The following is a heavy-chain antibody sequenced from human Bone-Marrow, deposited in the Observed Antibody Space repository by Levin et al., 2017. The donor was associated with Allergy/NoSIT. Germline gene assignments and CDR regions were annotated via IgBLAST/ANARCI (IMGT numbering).Heavy chain of an antibody. CDR2: TYYRSKWFH. J-gene: IGHJ4*02. CDR1: GDPVSNNNAA. CDR3: VRDWHGFDR. Sequence: SQTLSLTCAISGDPVSNNNAAWNWIRQSPSRGLEWLGRTYYRSKWFHDYALSVKSRITINPDTSKNQFSLQMNSVTPEDTAVYYCVRDWHGFDRWGQGTLVTVSS. V-gene: IGHV6-1*01.